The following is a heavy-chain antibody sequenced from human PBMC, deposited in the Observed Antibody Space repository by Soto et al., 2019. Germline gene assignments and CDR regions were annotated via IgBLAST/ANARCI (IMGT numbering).Heavy chain of an antibody. CDR1: GGSISSGGYF. V-gene: IGHV4-31*03. D-gene: IGHD6-6*01. J-gene: IGHJ6*02. CDR3: AREGAAPYYYYGMDV. CDR2: IYYSGST. Sequence: QVQLQESGPGLVKPSQTLSLTCTVSGGSISSGGYFWSWIRQHPGKGLEWIGFIYYSGSTYYNPSITSRVTISVETSKNQFSLKLSSVTAAETAVYYCAREGAAPYYYYGMDVWGQGTTVTVSS.